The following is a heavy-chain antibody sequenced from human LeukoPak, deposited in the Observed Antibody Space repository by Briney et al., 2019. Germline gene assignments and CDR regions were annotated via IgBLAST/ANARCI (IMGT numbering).Heavy chain of an antibody. V-gene: IGHV3-48*03. J-gene: IGHJ6*02. CDR1: GFTFSSYE. CDR3: ARDGIHYDSSGDYYYYGMDV. CDR2: ISSSGSTI. Sequence: GGSLRLSCAASGFTFSSYEMNWVRQAPGKGLEWVSYISSSGSTIYYADSMKGRFTIFRDNAKNSLYLQMNSLRAEDTAVYYCARDGIHYDSSGDYYYYGMDVWGQGTTVTVSS. D-gene: IGHD3-22*01.